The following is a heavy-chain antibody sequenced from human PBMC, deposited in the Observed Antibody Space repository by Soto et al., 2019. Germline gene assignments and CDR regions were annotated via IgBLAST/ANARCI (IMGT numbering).Heavy chain of an antibody. J-gene: IGHJ6*02. CDR2: INHSGST. D-gene: IGHD3-22*01. V-gene: IGHV4-34*01. Sequence: SETLSLTCAVYGGSFSGYYWSWIRQPPGKGLEWIGEINHSGSTNYNPSLKSRVTISVDTSKNQFSLKLSSVTAADTAVYYCAGGFLTMIHLNHYYYYYGMDVWGQGTTVTVSS. CDR1: GGSFSGYY. CDR3: AGGFLTMIHLNHYYYYYGMDV.